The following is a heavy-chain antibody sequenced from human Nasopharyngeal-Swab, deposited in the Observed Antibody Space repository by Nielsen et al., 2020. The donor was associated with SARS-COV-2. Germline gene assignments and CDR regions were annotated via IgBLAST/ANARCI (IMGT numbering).Heavy chain of an antibody. V-gene: IGHV3-15*01. Sequence: GESLKISCAVPGSTFTNVWLTWVRQAPGQGLGWVARIRSKRKGETRDYPPPVQGRFTVSRNDSKYTVYLQMNSLNTEDTAVYYCSTGAPSGTVYDNWGQGVLVTVSS. CDR2: IRSKRKGETR. J-gene: IGHJ4*02. CDR1: GSTFTNVW. CDR3: STGAPSGTVYDN. D-gene: IGHD1-26*01.